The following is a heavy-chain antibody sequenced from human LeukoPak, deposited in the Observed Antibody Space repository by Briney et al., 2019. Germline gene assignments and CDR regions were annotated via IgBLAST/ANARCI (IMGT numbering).Heavy chain of an antibody. CDR2: ISWNSGSI. CDR1: GFTFDDYA. Sequence: GGSLRLSCAASGFTFDDYAMHWVRQAPGKGLEWVSGISWNSGSIGYADSVKGRFTISRDNSKNTLYLQMNSPRAEDTAVYYCARVGYYDSSGYYWGSYYYYGMDVWGQGTTVTVSS. CDR3: ARVGYYDSSGYYWGSYYYYGMDV. J-gene: IGHJ6*02. V-gene: IGHV3-9*01. D-gene: IGHD3-22*01.